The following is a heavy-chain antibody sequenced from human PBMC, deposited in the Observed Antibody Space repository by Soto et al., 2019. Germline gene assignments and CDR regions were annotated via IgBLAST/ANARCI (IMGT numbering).Heavy chain of an antibody. Sequence: PGGSLRLSCAASGFTFSSYAMSWVRQAPGKGLEWVSAISGSGGSTYYADSVKGRFTISRDNSKNTLYLQMNSLRAEDTAVYYCATPSHLWFGEPYYYYYMDVWGKGTTVTAP. CDR3: ATPSHLWFGEPYYYYYMDV. D-gene: IGHD3-10*01. J-gene: IGHJ6*03. CDR2: ISGSGGST. V-gene: IGHV3-23*01. CDR1: GFTFSSYA.